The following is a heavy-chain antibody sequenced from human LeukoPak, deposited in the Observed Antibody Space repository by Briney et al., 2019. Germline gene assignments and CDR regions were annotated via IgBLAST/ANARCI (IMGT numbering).Heavy chain of an antibody. V-gene: IGHV3-21*01. D-gene: IGHD6-6*01. CDR2: ITGSGSFV. Sequence: GGSLRLSCAVSGFIFNNYIMNWVRQAPGKGLEWVSSITGSGSFVYYADSVKGRFTISRDNAKNSLFLQMNSLRAEDTAVYYCARDSSGPWFDPWGQGSLVTVSS. J-gene: IGHJ5*02. CDR3: ARDSSGPWFDP. CDR1: GFIFNNYI.